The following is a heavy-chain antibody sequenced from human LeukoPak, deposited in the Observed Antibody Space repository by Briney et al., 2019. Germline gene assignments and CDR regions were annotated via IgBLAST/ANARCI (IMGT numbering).Heavy chain of an antibody. J-gene: IGHJ3*02. CDR2: IYYSGST. V-gene: IGHV4-30-4*08. CDR1: GGSISSSSYY. CDR3: ARTPLWFGDIDI. D-gene: IGHD3-10*01. Sequence: SETLSLTCTVSGGSISSSSYYWSWIRQHLGKGLEWIGYIYYSGSTYYNPSLKSRVTISVDTSKNQFSLKLSSVTAADTAVYYCARTPLWFGDIDIWGQGTMVTVSS.